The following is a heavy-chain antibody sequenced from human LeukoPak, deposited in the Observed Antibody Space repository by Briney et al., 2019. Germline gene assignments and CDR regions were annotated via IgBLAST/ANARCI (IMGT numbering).Heavy chain of an antibody. CDR2: IFYTGRT. Sequence: SETLSLTCTVSGGSMSGYCWTRIRQPPGKGLEWMGYIFYTGRTSYNPSLKSRVTISVDRSKNQFSLKLSSVTAADTAVYYCASAWEWLVLGWGQGTLVTVSS. V-gene: IGHV4-59*12. D-gene: IGHD6-19*01. CDR1: GGSMSGYC. J-gene: IGHJ4*02. CDR3: ASAWEWLVLG.